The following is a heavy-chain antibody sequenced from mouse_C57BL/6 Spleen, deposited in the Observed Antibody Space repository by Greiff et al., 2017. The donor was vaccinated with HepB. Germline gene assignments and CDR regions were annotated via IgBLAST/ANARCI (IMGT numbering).Heavy chain of an antibody. D-gene: IGHD1-1*01. Sequence: VQLKESGGDLVKPGGSLKLSCAASGFTFSSYGMSWVRQTPDKRLEWVATISSGGSYTYYPDSVKGRFTISRDNAKNTLYLQMSSLKSEDTAMYYCGRTGGSYGSSTFAYWGQGTLVTVSA. CDR2: ISSGGSYT. J-gene: IGHJ3*01. CDR3: GRTGGSYGSSTFAY. V-gene: IGHV5-6*01. CDR1: GFTFSSYG.